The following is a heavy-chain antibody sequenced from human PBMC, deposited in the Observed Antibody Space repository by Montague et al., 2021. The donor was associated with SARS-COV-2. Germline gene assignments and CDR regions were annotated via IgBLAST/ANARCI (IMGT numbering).Heavy chain of an antibody. CDR2: IYSGGSST. D-gene: IGHD1-26*01. J-gene: IGHJ4*02. CDR3: AKSSGSYGDYFDY. CDR1: GFTFSSYA. V-gene: IGHV3-23*03. Sequence: SLRLSCAASGFTFSSYAMSWVRQAPGKGLEWVSVIYSGGSSTFYADSAKGRFAISRDKSKNTLYLQMNSLRAEDTAVYYCAKSSGSYGDYFDYWGQGTLVTVSS.